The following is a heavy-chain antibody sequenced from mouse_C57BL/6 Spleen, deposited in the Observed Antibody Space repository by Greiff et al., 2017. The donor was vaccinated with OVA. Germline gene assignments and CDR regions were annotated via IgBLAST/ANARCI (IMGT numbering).Heavy chain of an antibody. CDR1: GYTFTSYW. J-gene: IGHJ1*03. D-gene: IGHD1-1*01. V-gene: IGHV1-64*01. Sequence: QVQLQQPGAELVKPGASVKLSCKASGYTFTSYWMHWVKQRPGQGLEWIGMIHPNSGSTNYNEKFKSKATLTVDKSSSTAYMQLSSLTSEDSAVYYCARDYGSSPPWYFDVWGTGTTGTVSS. CDR3: ARDYGSSPPWYFDV. CDR2: IHPNSGST.